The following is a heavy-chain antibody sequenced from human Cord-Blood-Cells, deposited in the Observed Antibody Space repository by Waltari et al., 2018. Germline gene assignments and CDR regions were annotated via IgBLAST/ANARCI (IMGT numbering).Heavy chain of an antibody. CDR2: LSYERINK. CDR3: ARETALTAASFDY. J-gene: IGHJ4*02. CDR1: GFTFSSYA. D-gene: IGHD6-13*01. V-gene: IGHV3-30-3*01. Sequence: QVQLVESGGGVVQPGRSLRLSCAASGFTFSSYAMHWVRQAPGNWMGWMAVLSYERINKYYAYSVKSRFTISRDNSKTSLYLQMNSLRAEDTAVYYCARETALTAASFDYWGQGTLVTVSS.